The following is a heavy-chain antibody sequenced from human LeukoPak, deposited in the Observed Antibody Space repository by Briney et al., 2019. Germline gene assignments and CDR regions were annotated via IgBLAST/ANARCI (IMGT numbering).Heavy chain of an antibody. Sequence: PGGSLRLSCAASGFTFSSYWMHWVRQAPGKGPVWVSRINSNGTSTSYADSVRGRFTISRDNSKNTLYLQMNSLRAEDTAVYYCARDYYGYDYWGQGTLVTVSS. D-gene: IGHD3-10*01. J-gene: IGHJ4*02. CDR2: INSNGTST. CDR3: ARDYYGYDY. CDR1: GFTFSSYW. V-gene: IGHV3-74*01.